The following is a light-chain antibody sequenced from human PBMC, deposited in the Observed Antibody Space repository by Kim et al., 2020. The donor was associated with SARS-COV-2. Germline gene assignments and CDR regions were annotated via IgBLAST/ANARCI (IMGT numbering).Light chain of an antibody. Sequence: PGEGATLSCRASQSLTTSHLAWYQQKPGQAPRLLISGASSRATGIPDRLSGSGSGTDFTLTVSRLEPEDFAVYYCQQYERSRTFGQGTKLEI. CDR1: QSLTTSH. J-gene: IGKJ1*01. CDR3: QQYERSRT. V-gene: IGKV3-20*01. CDR2: GAS.